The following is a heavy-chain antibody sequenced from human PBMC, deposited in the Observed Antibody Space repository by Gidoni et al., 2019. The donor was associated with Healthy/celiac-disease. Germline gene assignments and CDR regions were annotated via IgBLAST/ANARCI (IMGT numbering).Heavy chain of an antibody. V-gene: IGHV3-23*01. D-gene: IGHD6-13*01. CDR3: AKDSSSWSFDYYYYGMDV. CDR2: ISGSGGST. Sequence: EVQLLASGGGLIQPGASLRLSCAASGFSFSSYAMSWVRQAPGTGLEWVSAISGSGGSTYYADSVKGRFTISRDNSKNTLYLQMNSLRAEDTAVYYCAKDSSSWSFDYYYYGMDVLGQGTTVTVSS. J-gene: IGHJ6*02. CDR1: GFSFSSYA.